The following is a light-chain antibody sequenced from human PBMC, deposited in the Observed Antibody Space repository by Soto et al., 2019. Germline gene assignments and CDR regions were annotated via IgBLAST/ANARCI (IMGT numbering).Light chain of an antibody. J-gene: IGLJ2*01. CDR2: GNS. CDR1: SSNIGAGYD. CDR3: QSYDSSLSGVV. Sequence: QSVLTQPPSVSGAPGQRVTISCTGSSSNIGAGYDVHWYQQLPGTAPKLLIYGNSTRPSGVPDRFSGSKSGTSASLAITGLQAEDEGDYYCQSYDSSLSGVVFGGGTKLTVL. V-gene: IGLV1-40*01.